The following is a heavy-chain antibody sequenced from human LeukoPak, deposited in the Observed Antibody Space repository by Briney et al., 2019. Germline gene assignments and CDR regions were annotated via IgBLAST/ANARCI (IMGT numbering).Heavy chain of an antibody. D-gene: IGHD2-2*02. CDR2: IFTSGST. V-gene: IGHV4-39*07. CDR1: GGSISSSSYY. Sequence: SETLSLTCTVSGGSISSSSYYWGWIRQPPGKGLEWIGRIFTSGSTNYNPSLKSRVTISVHTSKNQFSLKLSSVTAADTAVYYCARGVQVLDIVVVPAAIEWFDPWGQGTLVTVSS. J-gene: IGHJ5*02. CDR3: ARGVQVLDIVVVPAAIEWFDP.